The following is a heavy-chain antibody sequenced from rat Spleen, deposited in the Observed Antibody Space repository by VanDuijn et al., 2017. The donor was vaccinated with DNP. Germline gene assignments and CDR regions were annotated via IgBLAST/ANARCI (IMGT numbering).Heavy chain of an antibody. CDR1: GFIFSDYY. D-gene: IGHD1-12*02. CDR2: ISYDGSST. CDR3: VRPDYYAGSYPFF. V-gene: IGHV5-22*01. J-gene: IGHJ1*01. Sequence: EVQLVESGGGLVQPGRSLKLSCAASGFIFSDYYMAWVRQAPTKGLEWVAAISYDGSSTYYGDSVKGRFTISRDNAKSTLYLQMNSLRSEDMATYFCVRPDYYAGSYPFFWGPGTMVTVSS.